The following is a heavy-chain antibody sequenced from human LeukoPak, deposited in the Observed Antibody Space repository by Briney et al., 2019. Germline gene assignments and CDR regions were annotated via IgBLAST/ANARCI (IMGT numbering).Heavy chain of an antibody. CDR2: ISGSGGST. CDR1: GFTFSTYA. D-gene: IGHD3-9*01. V-gene: IGHV3-23*01. J-gene: IGHJ4*02. Sequence: GGSLRLSCAASGFTFSTYAMSWVRQAPGKGLEWVSGISGSGGSTYYADSVKGRFTISRDNSKNTLFLLMSSLRAEDTAIYNCAKPLGSSPSRYYLENWGQGTLVTVSS. CDR3: AKPLGSSPSRYYLEN.